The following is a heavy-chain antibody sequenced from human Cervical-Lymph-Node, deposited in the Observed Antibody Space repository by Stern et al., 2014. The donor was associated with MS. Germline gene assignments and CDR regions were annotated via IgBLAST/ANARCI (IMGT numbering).Heavy chain of an antibody. D-gene: IGHD3-22*01. CDR3: ARDRTYYSFDY. J-gene: IGHJ4*02. CDR1: CGSITSDDSY. Sequence: QLQLQESGPGLVKPSQTLSLTCTVSCGSITSDDSYWTWIRQPPGKGLEWIGYIYYNGNTYYNPSLKSRLIISVDTSKNQFSLKLISVTAADTAVYYCARDRTYYSFDYWGQGTLVTVSS. V-gene: IGHV4-30-4*01. CDR2: IYYNGNT.